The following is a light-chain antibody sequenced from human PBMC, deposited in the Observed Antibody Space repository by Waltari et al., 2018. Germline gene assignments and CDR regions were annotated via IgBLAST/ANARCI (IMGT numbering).Light chain of an antibody. CDR1: HSNIGIHP. CDR3: ASWDGSLTVNV. CDR2: VND. Sequence: QSILTQPPSVSGAPGQRVSISCSGSHSNIGIHPVNWYHHPPGAAPRLLIFVNDERASGVPERFSASKSGTSASLAISDLEFDDEADYYCASWDGSLTVNVFGSGTKVTVL. J-gene: IGLJ6*01. V-gene: IGLV1-44*01.